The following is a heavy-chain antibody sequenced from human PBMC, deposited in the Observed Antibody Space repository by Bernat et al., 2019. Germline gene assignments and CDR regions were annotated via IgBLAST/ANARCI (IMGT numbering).Heavy chain of an antibody. J-gene: IGHJ6*02. D-gene: IGHD4-17*01. V-gene: IGHV1-18*01. CDR3: ARMTTVTHNYYYYGMDV. Sequence: LLQSGAKGKKHAASGKVSCKASGYTFTSYGISWVRQAPGQGLEWMGWISAYNGNTNYAQKLQGRVTMTTDTSTSTAYMELRSLRSDDTAVYYWARMTTVTHNYYYYGMDVWGQGTTVTV. CDR2: ISAYNGNT. CDR1: GYTFTSYG.